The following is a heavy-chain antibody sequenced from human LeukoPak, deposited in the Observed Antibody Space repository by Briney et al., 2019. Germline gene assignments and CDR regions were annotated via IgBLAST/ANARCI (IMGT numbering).Heavy chain of an antibody. D-gene: IGHD3-16*02. V-gene: IGHV1-18*01. Sequence: GASVKLSSKASGYTFTSYGISWVRQAPGQGLEWMGWISAYNGNTNYTQKLQGRVTMTTDTSTSTAYMELRSLRSDDTAVYYCAREMYYDYVWGSYRYIDYWGQGTLVSVSS. CDR3: AREMYYDYVWGSYRYIDY. CDR2: ISAYNGNT. J-gene: IGHJ4*02. CDR1: GYTFTSYG.